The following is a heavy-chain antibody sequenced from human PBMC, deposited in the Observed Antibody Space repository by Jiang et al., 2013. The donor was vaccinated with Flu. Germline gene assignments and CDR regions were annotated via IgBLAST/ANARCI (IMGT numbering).Heavy chain of an antibody. CDR3: ARITPRYSSSWYYFDY. V-gene: IGHV2-5*01. CDR1: GFSLSISGVG. Sequence: KPTQTLTLTCTFSGFSLSISGVGVGWIRQPPGKALEWLALIYWNDDKRYSPSLKSRLTITKDTSKNQVVLTMTNMDPVDTATYYCARITPRYSSSWYYFDYWGQGTLVTVSS. J-gene: IGHJ4*02. CDR2: IYWNDDK. D-gene: IGHD6-13*01.